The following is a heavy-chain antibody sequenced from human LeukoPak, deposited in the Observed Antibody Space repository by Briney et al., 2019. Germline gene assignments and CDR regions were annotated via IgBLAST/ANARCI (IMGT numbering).Heavy chain of an antibody. V-gene: IGHV3-48*04. CDR3: ARAATTYYYDTSGYY. D-gene: IGHD3-22*01. Sequence: GGSLRLSCAASGFTFSSYSMNWVRQAPGKGLEWISYISSSSNTIYYADSVKGQFTISRDNAKNSLYLQMNSLRAEDTAVYYCARAATTYYYDTSGYYWGQGTLVTVSS. CDR1: GFTFSSYS. CDR2: ISSSSNTI. J-gene: IGHJ4*02.